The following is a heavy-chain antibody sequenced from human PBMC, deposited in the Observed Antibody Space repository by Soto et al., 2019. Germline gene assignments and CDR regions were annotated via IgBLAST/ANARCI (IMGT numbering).Heavy chain of an antibody. CDR3: ARGVKLGPFFDY. V-gene: IGHV6-1*01. CDR1: GDSVSSNSAA. J-gene: IGHJ4*02. CDR2: TYYRSKWYN. D-gene: IGHD7-27*01. Sequence: SQTLSLTCAISGDSVSSNSAAWNWIRQSPSRGLEWLGRTYYRSKWYNDYAVSVKSRITINTDKSKHQFSLQLNSVTPEDTAVYYCARGVKLGPFFDYWGQGTLVTVSS.